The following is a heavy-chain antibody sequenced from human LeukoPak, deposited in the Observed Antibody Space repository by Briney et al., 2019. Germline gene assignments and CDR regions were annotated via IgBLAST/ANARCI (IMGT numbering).Heavy chain of an antibody. V-gene: IGHV7-4-1*02. CDR3: ARWPSPLRYFDWLLPSNAFDI. CDR2: INTNTGNP. J-gene: IGHJ3*02. Sequence: ASVKVSCKASGYTFTSYAMSWVRQAPGQGLEWMGWINTNTGNPTYAQGFTGRFVFSLDTSVSTAYLQISSLKAEDTAVYYCARWPSPLRYFDWLLPSNAFDIWGQGTMVTVSS. CDR1: GYTFTSYA. D-gene: IGHD3-9*01.